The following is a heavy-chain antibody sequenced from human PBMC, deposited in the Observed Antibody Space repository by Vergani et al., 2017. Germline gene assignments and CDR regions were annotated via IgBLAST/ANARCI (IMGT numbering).Heavy chain of an antibody. V-gene: IGHV3-15*01. CDR3: TTLDLIALSAMFDY. CDR1: GLRFKDAW. D-gene: IGHD6-19*01. Sequence: DVQLVESGGDFVQPGRSLRLSCAASGLRFKDAWMAWVRQTPGQGLEWVGHIKTKDHDDATDYSAAVKGRFIISRADSTSTIYLQMNRLKTEDTGVYYCTTLDLIALSAMFDYWGRGTLVAVSS. CDR2: IKTKDHDDAT. J-gene: IGHJ4*02.